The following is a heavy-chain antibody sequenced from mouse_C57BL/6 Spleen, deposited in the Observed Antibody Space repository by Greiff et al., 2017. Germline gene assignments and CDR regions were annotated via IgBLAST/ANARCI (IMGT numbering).Heavy chain of an antibody. D-gene: IGHD1-1*01. J-gene: IGHJ2*01. CDR3: ASSDSTTVAADFDG. Sequence: QVQLQQSGTELVKPGASVKLSCKASGYTFTSYWMHWVKQRPGQGLEWIGNINPSNGGTNYNEKFKSKATLTVDKSSSTAYMQLSSLTSEDSAVYYCASSDSTTVAADFDGWGQGTTLTVSS. CDR2: INPSNGGT. V-gene: IGHV1-53*01. CDR1: GYTFTSYW.